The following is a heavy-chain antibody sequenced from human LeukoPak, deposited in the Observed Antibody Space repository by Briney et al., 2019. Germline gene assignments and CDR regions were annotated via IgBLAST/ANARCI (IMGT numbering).Heavy chain of an antibody. CDR2: IYSGGST. J-gene: IGHJ4*02. Sequence: GGSLRLSCAASGFTVSSNYMSWVRQAPGKGLEWVSVIYSGGSTYYADSVKGRFTISRDNSKNTLYLQMNSLRAEDTAVHYCVRGDYGDYTLFDYWGQGTLVTVSS. CDR3: VRGDYGDYTLFDY. V-gene: IGHV3-53*01. D-gene: IGHD4-17*01. CDR1: GFTVSSNY.